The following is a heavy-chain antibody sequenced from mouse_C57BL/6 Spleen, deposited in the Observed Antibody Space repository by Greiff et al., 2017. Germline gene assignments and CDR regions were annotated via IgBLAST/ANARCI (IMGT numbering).Heavy chain of an antibody. J-gene: IGHJ2*01. CDR3: ATGNYGFDY. D-gene: IGHD2-1*01. CDR1: GYAFSSSW. CDR2: IYPGDGDT. Sequence: VKLQESGPELVKPGASVKISCKASGYAFSSSWMNWVKQRPGKGLEWIGRIYPGDGDTNYNGKFKGKATLTADKSSSTAYMQLSSLTSEDSAVYFCATGNYGFDYWGQGTTLTVSS. V-gene: IGHV1-82*01.